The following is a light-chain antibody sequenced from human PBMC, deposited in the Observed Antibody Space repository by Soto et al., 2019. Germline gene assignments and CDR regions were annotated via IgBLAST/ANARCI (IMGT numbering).Light chain of an antibody. V-gene: IGKV1-13*02. CDR3: QQFNSYPWT. CDR1: QGISSA. J-gene: IGKJ1*01. CDR2: DAS. Sequence: AIQLTQSPSYLSASVGDRVTITCRASQGISSALAWYQPKSGKAPKVLIYDASNLESGVPSRFSGSGSGTDFTLTISSLQPEDFATYYCQQFNSYPWTFGQGTKVEIQ.